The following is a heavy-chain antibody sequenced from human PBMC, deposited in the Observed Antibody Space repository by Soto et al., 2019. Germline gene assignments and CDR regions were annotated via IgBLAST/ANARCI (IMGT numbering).Heavy chain of an antibody. D-gene: IGHD3-3*01. J-gene: IGHJ4*02. V-gene: IGHV1-8*01. CDR1: GYTFTSYD. CDR2: MNPNSGNT. CDR3: ARVTDDFWSGYYLGYYFDY. Sequence: GASVKVSCKASGYTFTSYDINWVRQATGQGLEWMGWMNPNSGNTGYAQKFQGRVTMTRNTSISTAYMELSSLRSGDTAVYYCARVTDDFWSGYYLGYYFDYWGQGTLVTVSS.